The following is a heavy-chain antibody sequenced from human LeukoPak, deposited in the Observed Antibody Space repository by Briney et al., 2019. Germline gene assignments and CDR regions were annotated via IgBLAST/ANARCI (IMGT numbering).Heavy chain of an antibody. Sequence: KPGGPLRLSCAASGFTFSSYSMNWVRQAPGKGLEWVSSISSSSSYIYYADSVKGRFTISRDNAKNSLYLQINSLRAEDTAVYYCRVGGGSHFAVFDYWGQGTLVTVSS. V-gene: IGHV3-21*04. CDR3: RVGGGSHFAVFDY. J-gene: IGHJ4*02. D-gene: IGHD1-26*01. CDR2: ISSSSSYI. CDR1: GFTFSSYS.